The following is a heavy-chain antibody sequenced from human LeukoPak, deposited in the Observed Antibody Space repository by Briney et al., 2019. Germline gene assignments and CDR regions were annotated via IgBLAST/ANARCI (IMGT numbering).Heavy chain of an antibody. Sequence: PGGSLRLSCAASEFTFSSYSMNWLRQAPGKGLEWVSYISTSSSTTYYADSVKGRFTISRDNAKNSLYLQMNSLRAEDTAIYYCAKSYYYDSSARTAYFDYWGQGTLVTVSS. CDR1: EFTFSSYS. CDR3: AKSYYYDSSARTAYFDY. CDR2: ISTSSSTT. D-gene: IGHD3-22*01. V-gene: IGHV3-48*01. J-gene: IGHJ4*02.